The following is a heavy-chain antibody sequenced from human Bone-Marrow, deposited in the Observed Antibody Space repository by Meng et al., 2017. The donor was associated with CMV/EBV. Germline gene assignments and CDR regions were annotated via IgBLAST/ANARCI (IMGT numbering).Heavy chain of an antibody. D-gene: IGHD4-11*01. CDR3: ARDRGRGTTVTE. V-gene: IGHV1-46*01. CDR2: INPSGGST. Sequence: ASVKVSCKASGYTFTSYYMHWVRQAPRQGLEWMGIINPSGGSTSYAQKFQGRVTMTRDTSTSTVYMELSSLRSEDTAVYYCARDRGRGTTVTEWGQGTLVTVSS. CDR1: GYTFTSYY. J-gene: IGHJ4*02.